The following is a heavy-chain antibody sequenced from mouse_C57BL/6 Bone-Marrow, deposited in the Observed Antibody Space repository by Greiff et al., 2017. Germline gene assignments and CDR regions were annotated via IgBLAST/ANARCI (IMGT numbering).Heavy chain of an antibody. D-gene: IGHD2-14*01. CDR3: ASHYRAMDY. J-gene: IGHJ4*01. CDR1: GYTFPSYW. Sequence: QVQLQQPGAELVKPGASVKLSCKASGYTFPSYWMHWVKQRPGQGLEWIGMIHPNSGSTNYNEKFKSKATLTVDKSSSTAYMQLRSLTSEDSAVYYCASHYRAMDYWGQGTSVTVSS. CDR2: IHPNSGST. V-gene: IGHV1-64*01.